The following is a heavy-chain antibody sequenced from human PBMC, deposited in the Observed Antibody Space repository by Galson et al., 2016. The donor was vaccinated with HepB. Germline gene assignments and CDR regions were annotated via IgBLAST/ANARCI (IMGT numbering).Heavy chain of an antibody. Sequence: SLRLSCAASGFTFSSYGMHWVRQAPGKGLEWVAVISSDRSNAYYADSVKGRLTISRDNSKNTLYMQMNSLRAEDTAVYYCASADYVWGTYRTNSAIGLWGQGTMVTVSS. CDR2: ISSDRSNA. J-gene: IGHJ3*01. D-gene: IGHD3-16*01. V-gene: IGHV3-30*03. CDR1: GFTFSSYG. CDR3: ASADYVWGTYRTNSAIGL.